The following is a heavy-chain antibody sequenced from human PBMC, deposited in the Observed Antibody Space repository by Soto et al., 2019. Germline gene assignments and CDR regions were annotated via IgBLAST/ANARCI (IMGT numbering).Heavy chain of an antibody. Sequence: PGGSLRLSCADSGFTFSNYALSWVRQAPRKGLEWVSAISGSGGSRYFADSVKGRFTISRDNSKNTLYLQMNSLRAEDTASYFCAKEVLAAGGTSYFDYWGQGTLVTVSS. CDR2: ISGSGGSR. V-gene: IGHV3-23*01. J-gene: IGHJ4*02. CDR1: GFTFSNYA. CDR3: AKEVLAAGGTSYFDY. D-gene: IGHD6-13*01.